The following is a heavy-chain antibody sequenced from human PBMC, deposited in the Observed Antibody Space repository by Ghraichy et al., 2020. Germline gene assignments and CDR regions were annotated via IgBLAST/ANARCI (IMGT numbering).Heavy chain of an antibody. CDR1: GGSVSSGSYY. CDR2: IYYSGST. Sequence: SETLSLTCTVSGGSVSSGSYYWSWIRQPPGKGLEWIGYIYYSGSTNYNPSLKSRVTISVDTSKNHFSLKLSSVTAADTAVYYCARDYYGSGTYYGMDVWGQGTTVTVSS. CDR3: ARDYYGSGTYYGMDV. J-gene: IGHJ6*02. V-gene: IGHV4-61*03. D-gene: IGHD3-10*01.